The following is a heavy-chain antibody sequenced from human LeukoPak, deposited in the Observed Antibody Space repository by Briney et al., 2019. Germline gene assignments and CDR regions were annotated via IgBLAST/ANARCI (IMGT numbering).Heavy chain of an antibody. J-gene: IGHJ4*02. V-gene: IGHV4-31*03. Sequence: SETLSLTCTVSGGSISSGGYYWSWIRRHPGKGLEWIGYIYYSGSTYYNPSLKSRVTISVDTFKNQFSLKLSSVTAADTAVYYCARGYYYDSSGYSYYFDYWGQGTLVTVSS. D-gene: IGHD3-22*01. CDR3: ARGYYYDSSGYSYYFDY. CDR2: IYYSGST. CDR1: GGSISSGGYY.